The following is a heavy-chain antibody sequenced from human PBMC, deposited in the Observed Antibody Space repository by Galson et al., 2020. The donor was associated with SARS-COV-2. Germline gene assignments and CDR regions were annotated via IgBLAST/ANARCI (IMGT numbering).Heavy chain of an antibody. Sequence: SETLSLTCAVYGGSFSGYYWSWIRQPPGKGLEWIGEINHSGSTNYNPSLNNRVTISVDTSKNQFSLKLSSVTAADTAVYYCARGSGSSTAGYYYYYYYMDVWGKGTTVTISS. CDR1: GGSFSGYY. CDR3: ARGSGSSTAGYYYYYYYMDV. V-gene: IGHV4-34*01. J-gene: IGHJ6*03. CDR2: INHSGST. D-gene: IGHD6-13*01.